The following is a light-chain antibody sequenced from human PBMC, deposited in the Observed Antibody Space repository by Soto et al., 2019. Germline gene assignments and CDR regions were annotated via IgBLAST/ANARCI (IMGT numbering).Light chain of an antibody. CDR1: QSVSSSY. Sequence: EIVLTQSPGTLSLSPGERATLSCRASQSVSSSYLAWYQQKPGQAPRLLIYGASSRATGIPDRFSGSGSGTAFTLTISRLEPDDFAVYYCQQYGSSPPLTFGGGTKVEIK. J-gene: IGKJ4*01. CDR2: GAS. V-gene: IGKV3-20*01. CDR3: QQYGSSPPLT.